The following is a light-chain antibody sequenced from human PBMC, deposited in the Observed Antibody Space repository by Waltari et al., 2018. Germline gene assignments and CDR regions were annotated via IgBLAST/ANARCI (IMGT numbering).Light chain of an antibody. CDR1: SSDVGGYNS. CDR2: DVT. V-gene: IGLV2-14*01. CDR3: SSYTSSATLV. Sequence: QSALTQPASVSGSPGQSITVSCTGTSSDVGGYNSVSWYQQHPGKAPKVMIYDVTNRPPGVSNRFSGSKSGNTASLTISGLQAEDEADYYCSSYTSSATLVFGTGTKVTVL. J-gene: IGLJ1*01.